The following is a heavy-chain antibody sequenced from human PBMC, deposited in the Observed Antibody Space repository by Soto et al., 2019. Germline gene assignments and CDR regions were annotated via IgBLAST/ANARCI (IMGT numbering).Heavy chain of an antibody. CDR2: ISYDGRSE. CDR3: AKDLDVVMVLSATRGLDV. D-gene: IGHD2-15*01. CDR1: GFTFSNFG. Sequence: GSLRLSCVASGFTFSNFGMHWVRQAPGKGLEWVAGISYDGRSESYVDSVRGRFTLSRDNSKNTLSLQIISLRPEDTGVYYCAKDLDVVMVLSATRGLDVWGQGTTVTVSS. V-gene: IGHV3-30*18. J-gene: IGHJ6*02.